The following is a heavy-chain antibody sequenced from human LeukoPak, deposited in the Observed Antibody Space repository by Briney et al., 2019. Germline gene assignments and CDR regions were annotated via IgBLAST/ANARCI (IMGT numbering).Heavy chain of an antibody. V-gene: IGHV3-33*01. CDR1: GFTFSSHG. Sequence: GGSLRLSCAASGFTFSSHGMHWVRQAPGKGLEWVAVLWYDGRTKYYAESVKGRFTISRDNSKNTLYSQMNSLRAEDTAVYYCARDYCGGDCYVDYWGQGTLVTVSS. CDR2: LWYDGRTK. J-gene: IGHJ4*02. CDR3: ARDYCGGDCYVDY. D-gene: IGHD2-21*02.